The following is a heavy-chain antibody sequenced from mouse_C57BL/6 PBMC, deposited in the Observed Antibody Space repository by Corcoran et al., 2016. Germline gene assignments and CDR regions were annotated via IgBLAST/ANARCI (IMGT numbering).Heavy chain of an antibody. CDR1: GYAFSSYW. V-gene: IGHV1-80*01. CDR2: IYPGDGDT. J-gene: IGHJ4*01. D-gene: IGHD2-3*01. CDR3: SRNDGYYVKGAMDY. Sequence: QVQLQQSGPELVKPGASVKISCKASGYAFSSYWMNWVKQRPGKGLEWIGEIYPGDGDTNYNGKFKGKATLTADKSSSTAYMQLSSLTSEDSAVYFCSRNDGYYVKGAMDYWGQGTSVTVSS.